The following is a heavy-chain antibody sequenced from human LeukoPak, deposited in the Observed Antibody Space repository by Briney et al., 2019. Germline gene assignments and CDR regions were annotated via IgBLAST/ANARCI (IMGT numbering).Heavy chain of an antibody. CDR1: GYSFTSYW. CDR2: IYPGDSDT. Sequence: GESLKIPCRGSGYSFTSYWIGWGRQMPGKGLEWRGIIYPGDSDTRYSPSFKGQVTISADKYISTAYLQWSSLKASDTAMYYCARQGEQLVTRHFDYWGQGTLVTVST. D-gene: IGHD6-6*01. J-gene: IGHJ4*02. CDR3: ARQGEQLVTRHFDY. V-gene: IGHV5-51*01.